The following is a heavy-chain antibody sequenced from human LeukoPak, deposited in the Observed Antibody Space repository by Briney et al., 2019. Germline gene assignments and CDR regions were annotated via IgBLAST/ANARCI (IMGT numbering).Heavy chain of an antibody. D-gene: IGHD2-8*01. CDR1: GGSISSSNYD. Sequence: PSETLSLTCTVSGGSISSSNYDWGWIRQPPGKGLEWIASIYYSGSTYYNPSLKSRVTISVDTSKNQFSLKLSSVTAADTAVYYCARGLWMPYCTTIDSNPNWFAPWGQRTLVTVSS. CDR3: ARGLWMPYCTTIDSNPNWFAP. V-gene: IGHV4-39*07. J-gene: IGHJ5*02. CDR2: IYYSGST.